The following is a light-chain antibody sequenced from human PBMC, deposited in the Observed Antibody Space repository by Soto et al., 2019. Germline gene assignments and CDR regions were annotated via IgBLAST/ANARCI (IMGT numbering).Light chain of an antibody. CDR1: SSDVGGYNY. J-gene: IGLJ3*02. CDR3: CSYAGSYTWV. V-gene: IGLV2-11*01. CDR2: DVS. Sequence: QSVLTQPRSVSGSPGQSVTISCTGTSSDVGGYNYVSWYQQHPGKAPQLMIYDVSKRPSGVPDRFSGSKSGNTASLTISGLQAEDEAAYYCCSYAGSYTWVFGGGTKLTVL.